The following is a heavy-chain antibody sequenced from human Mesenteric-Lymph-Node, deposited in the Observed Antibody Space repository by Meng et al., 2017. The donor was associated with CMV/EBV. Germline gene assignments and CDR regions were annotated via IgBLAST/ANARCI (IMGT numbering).Heavy chain of an antibody. V-gene: IGHV3-21*01. CDR1: GFSSSSYS. J-gene: IGHJ4*02. CDR2: IGRSRTYI. D-gene: IGHD6-6*01. Sequence: GGSLRLSCAASGFSSSSYSMNWVRQALGKGLEWVSSIGRSRTYIYYADSVKGRFTISRDNAKNSVNLQMNSLRAEDTALYYCARDSEYSSSSKYFEYWGQGTLVTVSS. CDR3: ARDSEYSSSSKYFEY.